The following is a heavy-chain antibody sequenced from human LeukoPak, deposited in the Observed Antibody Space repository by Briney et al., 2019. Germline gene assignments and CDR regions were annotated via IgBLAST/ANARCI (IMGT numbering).Heavy chain of an antibody. Sequence: GGSLRLSCAASGFTLSSYAMSWVRQAPGKGLEWVSGISSSGGSTYYADFVKGRFTISRDNSKNTLYLQMNSLRAEDTAVYYCARGPNGDSYGILDYWGQGTLVTVSS. J-gene: IGHJ4*02. D-gene: IGHD4-17*01. CDR2: ISSSGGST. CDR3: ARGPNGDSYGILDY. CDR1: GFTLSSYA. V-gene: IGHV3-23*01.